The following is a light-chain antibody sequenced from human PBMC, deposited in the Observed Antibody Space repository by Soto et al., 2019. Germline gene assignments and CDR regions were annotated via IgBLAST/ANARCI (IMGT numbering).Light chain of an antibody. CDR3: QQYNNWPFS. J-gene: IGKJ5*01. V-gene: IGKV3-15*01. CDR2: DVS. Sequence: EIALTQSPGTLSLNPGDRATISCLAGQGVTTYFAWYQQKSGQSPRLLIYDVSTRATGVPARFSGTGSETDFTLTISGLQSDDSAVYFCQQYNNWPFSFGQGTRLEIK. CDR1: QGVTTY.